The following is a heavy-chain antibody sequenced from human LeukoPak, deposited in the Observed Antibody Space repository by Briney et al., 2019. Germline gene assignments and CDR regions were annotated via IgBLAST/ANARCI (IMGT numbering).Heavy chain of an antibody. Sequence: GGSLRLSCAASGFTFSSYWMSWVRQAPGKGLEWVANIKQDGSEKYYVDSVKGRFTISRDNAKNSLYLQMNSLRAEDTAVYYCARERGFIAARYFDYWGQGTLVTVSS. CDR2: IKQDGSEK. V-gene: IGHV3-7*01. J-gene: IGHJ4*02. CDR1: GFTFSSYW. CDR3: ARERGFIAARYFDY. D-gene: IGHD6-6*01.